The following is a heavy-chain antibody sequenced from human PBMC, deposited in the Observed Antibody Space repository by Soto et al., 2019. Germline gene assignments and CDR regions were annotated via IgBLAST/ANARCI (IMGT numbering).Heavy chain of an antibody. CDR1: GAPLKSGGFY. CDR2: IYYSGST. D-gene: IGHD6-6*01. CDR3: ARDRHNNFFDP. J-gene: IGHJ5*02. V-gene: IGHV4-31*03. Sequence: TPSPPRPVSGAPLKSGGFYLAWVRQSPGKGLEWIGYIYYSGSTYYNPSLESRVAISLDTSRSQFSLTLHSVTAADTAIYYCARDRHNNFFDPWGQGTMVTVSS.